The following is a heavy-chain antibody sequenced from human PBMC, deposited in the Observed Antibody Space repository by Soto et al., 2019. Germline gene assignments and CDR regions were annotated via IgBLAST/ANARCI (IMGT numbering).Heavy chain of an antibody. CDR3: ASDPAAAGTNWFDP. CDR2: IWYDGSNK. D-gene: IGHD6-13*01. Sequence: GGSLRLSCAASGFTFSSYGMHWVRQAPGKGLEWVAVIWYDGSNKYYADSVKGRFTISRDNSKNTLYLQMNSLRAEDTAVYYCASDPAAAGTNWFDPWGQGTLVTVSS. CDR1: GFTFSSYG. V-gene: IGHV3-33*01. J-gene: IGHJ5*02.